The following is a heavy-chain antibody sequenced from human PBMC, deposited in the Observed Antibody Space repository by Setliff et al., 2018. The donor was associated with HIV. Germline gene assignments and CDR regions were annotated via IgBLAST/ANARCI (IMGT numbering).Heavy chain of an antibody. V-gene: IGHV4-61*02. CDR2: FYNRGNT. CDR1: GGSISSGSYY. J-gene: IGHJ3*01. D-gene: IGHD5-18*01. CDR3: ARDGWDVDTAMVGL. Sequence: SETLSLTCTVSGGSISSGSYYWSWIRQPAGKGLGWIGRFYNRGNTYYNPSLKSRVIMAVDTSKNQFSLKLSSVTAADTAVYYCARDGWDVDTAMVGLWGQGTMVTVSS.